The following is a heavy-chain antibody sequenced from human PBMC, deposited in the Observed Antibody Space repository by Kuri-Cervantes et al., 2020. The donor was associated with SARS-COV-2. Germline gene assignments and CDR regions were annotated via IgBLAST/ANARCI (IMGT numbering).Heavy chain of an antibody. CDR3: ARDRTPIAAAGNFDY. Sequence: ASVKVSCKASGYTFTSYYMHWVRQAPGQGLEWMGIINPSGGSTSYAQKFQGRVTMTRDTSTSTVYMELSSLRSEDTAVHYCARDRTPIAAAGNFDYWGQGTLVTVSS. V-gene: IGHV1-46*01. CDR2: INPSGGST. J-gene: IGHJ4*02. D-gene: IGHD6-13*01. CDR1: GYTFTSYY.